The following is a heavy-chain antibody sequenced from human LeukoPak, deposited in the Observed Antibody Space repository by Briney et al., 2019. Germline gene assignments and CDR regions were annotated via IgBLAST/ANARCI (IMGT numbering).Heavy chain of an antibody. D-gene: IGHD2-2*01. CDR1: GYTFTSYY. CDR2: INPSGGST. CDR3: AMYCSSTSCQDY. J-gene: IGHJ4*02. V-gene: IGHV1-46*01. Sequence: ASVKVSCKASGYTFTSYYMHWVRQAPGQGLEWMGIINPSGGSTSYAQKFQGRVTMTRDTSTSTVYMELSSLRSEVTAVYYCAMYCSSTSCQDYWGQGTLVTVSS.